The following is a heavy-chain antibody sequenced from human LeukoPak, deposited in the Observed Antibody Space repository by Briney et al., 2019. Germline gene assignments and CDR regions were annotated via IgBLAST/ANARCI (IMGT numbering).Heavy chain of an antibody. Sequence: ASVKVSCKASGYTFTSYGISWVRQAPGQGLEWTGWISAYNGNTNYAQKLQGRVTMTTDTSTSTAYMELRSLRSDDTAVYYCARVAHYYDSSGYAHVAFDIWGQGTMVTVSS. J-gene: IGHJ3*02. D-gene: IGHD3-22*01. CDR3: ARVAHYYDSSGYAHVAFDI. V-gene: IGHV1-18*01. CDR1: GYTFTSYG. CDR2: ISAYNGNT.